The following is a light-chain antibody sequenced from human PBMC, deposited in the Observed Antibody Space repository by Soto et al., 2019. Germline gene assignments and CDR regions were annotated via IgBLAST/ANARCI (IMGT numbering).Light chain of an antibody. CDR1: QSVGTY. CDR3: QQRSNWPPGFT. V-gene: IGKV3-11*01. J-gene: IGKJ3*01. Sequence: EIVLTQSPATLSLSPGERATLSCRASQSVGTYLAWYQQKPGQAPRLLIYDASNRATGIPARFSGSGSGTDFTLTISSLEPEDFAFDYCQQRSNWPPGFTFGPGTNVDIK. CDR2: DAS.